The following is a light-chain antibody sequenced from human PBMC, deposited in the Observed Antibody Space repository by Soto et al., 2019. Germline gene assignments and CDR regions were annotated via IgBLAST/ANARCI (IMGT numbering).Light chain of an antibody. Sequence: QSALIQPASVSGSPGQSITISCTGTSRDVGGSNYVSWYQHHPHRAPKLMIYEVSNRPSGVSNRFSGSKSGNTASLTISGLQAEDEADYYCSSYTSSSTRVFGTGTKLTVL. CDR1: SRDVGGSNY. CDR2: EVS. V-gene: IGLV2-14*01. J-gene: IGLJ1*01. CDR3: SSYTSSSTRV.